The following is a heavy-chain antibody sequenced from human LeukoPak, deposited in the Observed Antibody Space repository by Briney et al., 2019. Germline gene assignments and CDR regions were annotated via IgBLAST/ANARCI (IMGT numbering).Heavy chain of an antibody. CDR1: GGTFSSYA. D-gene: IGHD3-9*01. Sequence: ASVKVSCKASGGTFSSYAISWVRQAPGQGLEWMGGIIPIFGTANYAQKFQGRVTITTDESTSTAYMELSSLRSEDTAVYYCARDDFDWLLGSGAFDIWGQGTMVTVSS. V-gene: IGHV1-69*05. CDR2: IIPIFGTA. CDR3: ARDDFDWLLGSGAFDI. J-gene: IGHJ3*02.